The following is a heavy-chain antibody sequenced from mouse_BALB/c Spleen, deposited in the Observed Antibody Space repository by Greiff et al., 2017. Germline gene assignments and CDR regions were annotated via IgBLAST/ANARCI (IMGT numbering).Heavy chain of an antibody. D-gene: IGHD3-3*01. CDR2: INPSTGYT. Sequence: QVHVKQSGAELAKPGASVKMSCKASGYTFTSYWMHWVKQRPGQGLEWIGYINPSTGYTEYNQKFKDKATLTADKSSSTAYMQLSSLTSEDSAVYYCARRALAGYYFDYWGQGTTLTVSS. CDR1: GYTFTSYW. J-gene: IGHJ2*01. V-gene: IGHV1-7*01. CDR3: ARRALAGYYFDY.